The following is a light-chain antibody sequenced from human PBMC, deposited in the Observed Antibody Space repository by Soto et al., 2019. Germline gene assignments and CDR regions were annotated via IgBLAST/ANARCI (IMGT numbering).Light chain of an antibody. J-gene: IGKJ4*01. CDR2: AAS. CDR3: QQYYEWVT. CDR1: QSVSNN. V-gene: IGKV3-15*01. Sequence: EIVMTQSPATLSVSPGERATLSCRASQSVSNNLAWYQQKPGQAPRLLIYAASTRATGIPARFSGSGSGTAFTLIISSLQSEDFAVYYCQQYYEWVTFGGGTKVEIK.